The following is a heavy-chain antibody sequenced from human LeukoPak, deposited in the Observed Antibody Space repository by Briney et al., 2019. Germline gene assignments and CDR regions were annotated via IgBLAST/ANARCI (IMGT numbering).Heavy chain of an antibody. CDR1: GGSISSYY. CDR2: IYYSGST. CDR3: AKVNWGAPFYYYYGMDV. Sequence: PSETLSLTCTVSGGSISSYYWSWIRQPPGKGLEWIGYIYYSGSTNYNPSLKSRVTILVDTSKNQFSLKLSSVTAADTAVYYCAKVNWGAPFYYYYGMDVWGQGTTVTVSS. J-gene: IGHJ6*02. V-gene: IGHV4-59*01. D-gene: IGHD7-27*01.